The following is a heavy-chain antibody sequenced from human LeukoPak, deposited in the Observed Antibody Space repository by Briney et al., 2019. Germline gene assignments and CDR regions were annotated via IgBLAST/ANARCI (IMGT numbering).Heavy chain of an antibody. D-gene: IGHD2-15*01. Sequence: ASVKVSCKVSGYTLTELSMHWVRQAPGKGLEWMGGFDPEDGETIYAQKFQGRVTMTEDTSTDTAYLELSSLRSKDTAVYYCATEGIGYCSGGSCYSSLDYWGQGTLVTVSS. V-gene: IGHV1-24*01. CDR2: FDPEDGET. CDR1: GYTLTELS. J-gene: IGHJ4*02. CDR3: ATEGIGYCSGGSCYSSLDY.